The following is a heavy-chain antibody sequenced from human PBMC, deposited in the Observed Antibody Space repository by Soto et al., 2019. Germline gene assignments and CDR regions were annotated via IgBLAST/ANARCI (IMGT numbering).Heavy chain of an antibody. CDR1: GDSINSDNYY. V-gene: IGHV4-39*01. CDR2: IYYRGNT. CDR3: ARLEGLATISYYFDY. D-gene: IGHD3-9*01. J-gene: IGHJ4*02. Sequence: QLQLQESGPGLVKPSETLSLTCSVSGDSINSDNYYWGWIRQPPGKGLEWIGSIYYRGNTYYNPSPKTRVTIYLDKSKSQFSLKLNSVTAADSAVYFCARLEGLATISYYFDYWGQGTLVTVSS.